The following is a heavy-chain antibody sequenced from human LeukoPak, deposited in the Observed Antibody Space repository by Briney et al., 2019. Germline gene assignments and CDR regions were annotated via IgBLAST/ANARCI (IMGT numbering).Heavy chain of an antibody. V-gene: IGHV1-2*02. CDR2: INPKSGGT. CDR1: GYTFTDYY. J-gene: IGHJ4*02. CDR3: ARGRDAIDY. D-gene: IGHD5-24*01. Sequence: GASVKVSCKASGYTFTDYYMHWVRQAPGQGLEWMGWINPKSGGTNYAQRFQGRVTMTRDTSINTAYMELSRLTSDDSAVYYCARGRDAIDYWGQGTLVTVSS.